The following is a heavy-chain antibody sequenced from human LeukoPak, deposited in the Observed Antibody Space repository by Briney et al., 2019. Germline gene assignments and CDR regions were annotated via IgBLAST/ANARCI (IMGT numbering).Heavy chain of an antibody. J-gene: IGHJ4*02. CDR2: ISSSGSTI. V-gene: IGHV3-48*03. D-gene: IGHD5-24*01. Sequence: GGSLRLSCAASGFTFSSYEMNWVSQAPGKGLEWVSYISSSGSTIYYADSVKGRFTISRDNAKNSLYLQMNSLRAEDTAVYYCASSRDGYNWRDFDYWGQGTLVTVSS. CDR1: GFTFSSYE. CDR3: ASSRDGYNWRDFDY.